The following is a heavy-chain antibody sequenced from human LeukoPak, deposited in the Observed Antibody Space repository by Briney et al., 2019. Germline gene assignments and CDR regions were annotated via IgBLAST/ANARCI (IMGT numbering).Heavy chain of an antibody. CDR1: GFSFSSYG. D-gene: IGHD2-15*01. CDR3: AKAPVTTCSGAYCYPFDY. V-gene: IGHV3-30*02. CDR2: IRYDGSNK. J-gene: IGHJ4*02. Sequence: GGSLRLSCAASGFSFSSYGMHWVRQAPGKGLEWVAFIRYDGSNKYYADSVKGRFTISRDNSKNTLYLQMNSLRAEDAAVYYCAKAPVTTCSGAYCYPFDYWGQGTLVTVSS.